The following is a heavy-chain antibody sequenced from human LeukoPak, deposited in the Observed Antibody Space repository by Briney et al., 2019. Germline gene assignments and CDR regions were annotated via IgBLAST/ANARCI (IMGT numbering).Heavy chain of an antibody. V-gene: IGHV3-23*01. CDR3: AQDRTAMVIYGLDV. J-gene: IGHJ6*02. CDR2: ISGSGFST. CDR1: GFTFSSYG. D-gene: IGHD5-18*01. Sequence: GGSLRLSCVASGFTFSSYGMSWVRQAPGKGLEWVSAISGSGFSTYYADSVKGRFTISRDNSKNTLYLQINSLRAEDTAVYYCAQDRTAMVIYGLDVWGQGTTVTVSS.